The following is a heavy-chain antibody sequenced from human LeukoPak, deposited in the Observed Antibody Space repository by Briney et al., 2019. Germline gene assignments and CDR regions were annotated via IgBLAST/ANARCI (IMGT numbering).Heavy chain of an antibody. D-gene: IGHD2-15*01. CDR3: AKDRCSGGRCYFAC. CDR2: IYHSGST. J-gene: IGHJ4*02. Sequence: TLSQTFAVSGGSISSNDWWSWVRQPPGRGLEWIGEIYHSGSTSYNPSLKSRVTISVDKSKNHFSVNLSSVTAADTAIYYCAKDRCSGGRCYFACCGQRSLVTVSS. CDR1: GGSISSNDW. V-gene: IGHV4-4*02.